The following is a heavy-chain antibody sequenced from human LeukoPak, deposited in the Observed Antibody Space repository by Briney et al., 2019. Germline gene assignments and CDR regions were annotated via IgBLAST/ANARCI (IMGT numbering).Heavy chain of an antibody. V-gene: IGHV3-74*01. J-gene: IGHJ4*02. CDR2: INSDGSST. CDR3: ARELVVRAGDYFEY. D-gene: IGHD2-2*01. CDR1: GFTLNNHW. Sequence: PGGSLRLSCVASGFTLNNHWMHWVRQVPGKGPVWVSRINSDGSSTRHADSVKGRFTISRDNAKNTLYLQMNSLGVEDTAVYYCARELVVRAGDYFEYWGQGTLVTVSS.